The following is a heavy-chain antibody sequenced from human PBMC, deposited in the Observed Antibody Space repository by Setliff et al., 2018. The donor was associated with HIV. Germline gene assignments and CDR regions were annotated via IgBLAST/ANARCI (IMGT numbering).Heavy chain of an antibody. CDR2: VEPQHGGT. V-gene: IGHV1-69-2*01. J-gene: IGHJ6*03. Sequence: ASVKVSCKASGYTFTDYYMHWVQQAPGKGLEWMGRVEPQHGGTIFAGKFQGRVTITADTSTDTAYMELSSLRSEDTAVHFCARGTTATDYYYYMDVWGKGTSVTVSS. CDR1: GYTFTDYY. CDR3: ARGTTATDYYYYMDV. D-gene: IGHD4-17*01.